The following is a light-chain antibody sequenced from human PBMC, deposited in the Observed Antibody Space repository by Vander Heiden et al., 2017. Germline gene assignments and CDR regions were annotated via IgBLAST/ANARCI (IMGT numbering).Light chain of an antibody. CDR3: HVWDRSSDHWV. V-gene: IGLV3-21*03. J-gene: IGLJ3*02. Sequence: YVLTQPPPVSVATGKTARSTCGGNNIGSKHVHWYQQKPGQASVLVVYDDSGRPSGIPDPFSFSNSGNTATLTLSRVDAGDEADYYCHVWDRSSDHWVFGGGTKLTVL. CDR2: DDS. CDR1: NIGSKH.